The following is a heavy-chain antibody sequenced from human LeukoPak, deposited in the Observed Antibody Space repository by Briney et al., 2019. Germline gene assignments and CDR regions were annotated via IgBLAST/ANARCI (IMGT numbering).Heavy chain of an antibody. CDR2: IGIYNGNT. J-gene: IGHJ4*02. CDR1: GYSFTTYG. CDR3: AKLGYSYGYYFDY. Sequence: APVKVSCKASGYSFTTYGITWVRQAPGQGLEWMGWIGIYNGNTNYAQKLQGRVTMTTDTSTSTAYMELRSLRSDDTAVYYCAKLGYSYGYYFDYWGQGTLVTVSS. D-gene: IGHD5-18*01. V-gene: IGHV1-18*01.